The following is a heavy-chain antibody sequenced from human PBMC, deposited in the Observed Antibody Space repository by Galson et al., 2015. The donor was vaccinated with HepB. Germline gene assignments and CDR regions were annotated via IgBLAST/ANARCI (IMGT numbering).Heavy chain of an antibody. D-gene: IGHD3-3*01. CDR3: ASSRITIFGVVNGGLGD. V-gene: IGHV5-10-1*01. J-gene: IGHJ4*02. CDR1: GYSFTSYW. CDR2: IDPSDSYT. Sequence: QSGAEVKKPGESLRISCKGSGYSFTSYWISWVRQMPGKGLEWMGRIDPSDSYTNYSPSFQGYVTISADKSISTAYLQWSSLKASDTAMYYCASSRITIFGVVNGGLGDWGQGTLVTVSS.